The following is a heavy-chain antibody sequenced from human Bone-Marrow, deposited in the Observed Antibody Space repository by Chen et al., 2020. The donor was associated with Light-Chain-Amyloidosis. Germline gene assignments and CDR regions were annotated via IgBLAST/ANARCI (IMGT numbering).Heavy chain of an antibody. CDR3: GKDPNGDYVGAFDI. J-gene: IGHJ3*02. V-gene: IGHV3-23*01. CDR2: IGATGVNT. D-gene: IGHD4-17*01. CDR1: GFTFSAYA. Sequence: EVRLLESGGGLVQPGGSLRLSCEASGFTFSAYAMSWVRQAPGKGPEWVAGIGATGVNTHYTDSVKGRFTISRDSSKNTLYLQMNSLRVEDTALYYCGKDPNGDYVGAFDIWGQGTMVTVSS.